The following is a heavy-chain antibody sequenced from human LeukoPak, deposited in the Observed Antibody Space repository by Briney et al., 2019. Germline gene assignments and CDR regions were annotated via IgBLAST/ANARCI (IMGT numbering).Heavy chain of an antibody. J-gene: IGHJ4*02. Sequence: ASVKVSCKVSGYTLTESSMHWVRQAPGKGLEWMGGFDPEDGETIYAQKFQGRVTMTEDTSTDTAYMELSSLRSEDTAVYYCATAGYSYGYPPYFDYWGQGTLVTVSS. D-gene: IGHD5-18*01. CDR3: ATAGYSYGYPPYFDY. CDR2: FDPEDGET. V-gene: IGHV1-24*01. CDR1: GYTLTESS.